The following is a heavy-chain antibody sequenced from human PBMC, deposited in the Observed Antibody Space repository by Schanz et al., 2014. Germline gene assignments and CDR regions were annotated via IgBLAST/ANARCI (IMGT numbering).Heavy chain of an antibody. V-gene: IGHV3-66*01. CDR1: GFTFSGYA. CDR3: ARTTNPFNFDSWPYLDY. J-gene: IGHJ4*02. D-gene: IGHD3-9*01. CDR2: IYGGST. Sequence: EVQLVESGGGLVQPGGSLRLSCAASGFTFSGYAMSWVRQAPGKGLEWVSFIYGGSTYYTDSVKGRFTISRDNSKNTLYLQMNSLRAEDTAVYYCARTTNPFNFDSWPYLDYWGQGTLVTVSS.